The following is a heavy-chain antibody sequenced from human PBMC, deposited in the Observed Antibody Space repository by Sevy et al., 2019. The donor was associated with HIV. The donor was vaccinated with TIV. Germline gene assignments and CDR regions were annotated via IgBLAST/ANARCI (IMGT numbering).Heavy chain of an antibody. CDR1: GFTFSSYS. V-gene: IGHV3-48*01. J-gene: IGHJ4*02. CDR2: ISSSTI. CDR3: ARLSGYSSSWSYFDY. Sequence: GGSLRLPCAASGFTFSSYSMNWVRQAPGKGLEWVSYISSSTIYYADSVKGRFTISRDNAKNSLYLQMNSLRAEDTAAYYCARLSGYSSSWSYFDYWGQGTLVTVSS. D-gene: IGHD6-13*01.